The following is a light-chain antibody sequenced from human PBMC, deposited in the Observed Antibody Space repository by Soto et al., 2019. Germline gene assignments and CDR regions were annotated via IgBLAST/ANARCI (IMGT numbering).Light chain of an antibody. CDR1: RSDVGGYNY. CDR2: EVS. CDR3: SSYTSSSTYV. J-gene: IGLJ1*01. Sequence: QSVLTQPASVSGSPGQSITISCTGTRSDVGGYNYVSWYQQHPGKAPKLMIYEVSNRPSGASNRFSGSKSGNTASLTISGLQAEDEADYYCSSYTSSSTYVFGTGTTVTVL. V-gene: IGLV2-14*01.